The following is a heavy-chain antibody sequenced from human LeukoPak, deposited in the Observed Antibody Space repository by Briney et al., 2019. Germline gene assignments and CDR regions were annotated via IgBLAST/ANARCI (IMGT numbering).Heavy chain of an antibody. D-gene: IGHD6-13*01. CDR2: IKQDGSEK. CDR3: ARDSAGNDY. V-gene: IGHV3-7*01. J-gene: IGHJ4*02. CDR1: GFTFSTYW. Sequence: PGGSLRLSCAASGFTFSTYWMSWVRQAPGEGLEWVANIKQDGSEKYVDSVKGRFTISRDNAKNSLYLQMNSLRAEDTAMYYCARDSAGNDYWGQGTLVTVSS.